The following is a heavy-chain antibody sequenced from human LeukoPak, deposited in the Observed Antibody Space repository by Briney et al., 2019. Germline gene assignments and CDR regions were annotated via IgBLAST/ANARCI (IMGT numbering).Heavy chain of an antibody. J-gene: IGHJ5*02. CDR3: ARDLGQYYDTSDNWFDP. D-gene: IGHD3-22*01. CDR2: IRYDGSHK. V-gene: IGHV3-30*02. CDR1: GFTFSSYG. Sequence: GGSLRLSCAASGFTFSSYGIHWVRQAPGKGLEWVAFIRYDGSHKYYADSVKGRFTISRDNAKNTLNLQMNSLRAEDTAVYYCARDLGQYYDTSDNWFDPWGQGTLVTVSS.